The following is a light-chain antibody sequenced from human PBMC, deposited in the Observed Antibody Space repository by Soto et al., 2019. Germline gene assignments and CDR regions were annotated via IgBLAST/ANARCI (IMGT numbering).Light chain of an antibody. V-gene: IGLV2-14*01. J-gene: IGLJ2*01. Sequence: QSALTQPASVPGSPGQSITISCTGTSSDVGGYNYVSWYQQHPGKAPKLMIYEVSNRPSGVSNRFSGSKSGNTASLTISGLQAEDDADYYCSSYTSSSTLMVFGGGTKLTVL. CDR2: EVS. CDR3: SSYTSSSTLMV. CDR1: SSDVGGYNY.